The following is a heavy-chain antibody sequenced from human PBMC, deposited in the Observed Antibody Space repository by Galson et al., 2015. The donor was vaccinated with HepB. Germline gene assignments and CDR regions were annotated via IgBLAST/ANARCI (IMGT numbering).Heavy chain of an antibody. J-gene: IGHJ4*02. V-gene: IGHV1-3*01. CDR2: INAGNGNT. CDR3: ARNRLQQFLDFDY. Sequence: SVKVSCKASGYIFTSYDMNWVRQAPGQRLEWMGWINAGNGNTKYSQKFQGRVTITRDTSASTAYMELSSLRSEDTAVYYCARNRLQQFLDFDYWGQGTLGTVSS. D-gene: IGHD6-13*01. CDR1: GYIFTSYD.